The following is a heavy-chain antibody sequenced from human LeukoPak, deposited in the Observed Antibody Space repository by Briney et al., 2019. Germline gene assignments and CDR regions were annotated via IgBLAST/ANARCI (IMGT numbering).Heavy chain of an antibody. V-gene: IGHV4-34*01. D-gene: IGHD6-13*01. CDR2: INHSGST. J-gene: IGHJ6*03. Sequence: SETLSLTCAVYGGSFSGYYWSWIRQPPGKGLEWIGEINHSGSTNYNPSLKSRVTISVDTSKNQFSLKLSSVTAADTAVYYCARQIMGVAAAGLYYYYYMDVWGKGTTVTVYS. CDR3: ARQIMGVAAAGLYYYYYMDV. CDR1: GGSFSGYY.